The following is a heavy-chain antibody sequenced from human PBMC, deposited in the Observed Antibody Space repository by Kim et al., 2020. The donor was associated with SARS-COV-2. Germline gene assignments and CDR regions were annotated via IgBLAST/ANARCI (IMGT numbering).Heavy chain of an antibody. D-gene: IGHD3-10*01. Sequence: PTLKGRVTIAVDTSKNQFSLKLSSVTAADTAVYYCARGHYGSGSYYPLDYWGHGTLVTVSS. J-gene: IGHJ4*01. CDR3: ARGHYGSGSYYPLDY. V-gene: IGHV4-34*01.